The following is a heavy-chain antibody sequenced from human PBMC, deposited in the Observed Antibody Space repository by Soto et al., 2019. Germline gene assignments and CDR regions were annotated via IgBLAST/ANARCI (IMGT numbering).Heavy chain of an antibody. J-gene: IGHJ6*02. CDR3: ARGRYYYGSGPNYGMDV. CDR1: GGSFSGYY. V-gene: IGHV4-34*01. CDR2: INHSGST. D-gene: IGHD3-10*01. Sequence: QVQLQQWGAGLLKPSETLSLTCAVYGGSFSGYYWSWIRQPPGKGLEWIGEINHSGSTNYNPSLKRRVTLSVATSKNQFSLKLSSVTAADTAVYYCARGRYYYGSGPNYGMDVWGQGTTVTVSS.